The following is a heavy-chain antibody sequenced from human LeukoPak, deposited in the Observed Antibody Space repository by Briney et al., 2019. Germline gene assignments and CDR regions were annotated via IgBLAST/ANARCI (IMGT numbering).Heavy chain of an antibody. V-gene: IGHV4-4*07. Sequence: SETLSLTCTISGDSISSYYWSWIRQPAGKGLEWIGRIYTSGSTNYNPSLKSRVTISLDTSKNQLSLKLSSVTAADTAVYYCARNFWSGSWFDPWGQGTLVTVSS. CDR3: ARNFWSGSWFDP. CDR1: GDSISSYY. D-gene: IGHD3-3*01. J-gene: IGHJ5*02. CDR2: IYTSGST.